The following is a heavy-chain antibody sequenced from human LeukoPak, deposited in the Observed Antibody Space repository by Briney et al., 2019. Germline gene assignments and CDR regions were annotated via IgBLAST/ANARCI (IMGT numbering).Heavy chain of an antibody. D-gene: IGHD1-26*01. V-gene: IGHV1-18*01. Sequence: GASVKVSCKASGYIFTTYGISWVRQAPGQGLEWMGWISGYNDDTNYAQKLQGRVTMTTDTSTSTAYMELRSLTSDDTAVYYCAGDHGFSGGSYFDTFDIWGRGTMVTVSS. CDR3: AGDHGFSGGSYFDTFDI. J-gene: IGHJ3*02. CDR1: GYIFTTYG. CDR2: ISGYNDDT.